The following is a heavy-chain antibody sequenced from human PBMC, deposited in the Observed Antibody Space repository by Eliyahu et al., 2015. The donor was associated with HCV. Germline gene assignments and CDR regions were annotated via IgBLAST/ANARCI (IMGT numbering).Heavy chain of an antibody. CDR3: ARKPTGLLYYYGMDV. Sequence: QVQLQQWGPGLLKPSETLSLTCTTYGGSFSDNYWTWIRQSPGRGLEWXGDIYHSGSTNTNPSLRSRLTISLDTSKNQFSLNLSSVTAADTAVYYCARKPTGLLYYYGMDVWGQGTTVTVS. D-gene: IGHD1-14*01. CDR2: IYHSGST. J-gene: IGHJ6*02. CDR1: GGSFSDNY. V-gene: IGHV4-34*02.